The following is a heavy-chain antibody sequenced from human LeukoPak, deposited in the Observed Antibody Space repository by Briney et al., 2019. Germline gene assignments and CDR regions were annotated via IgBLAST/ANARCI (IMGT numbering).Heavy chain of an antibody. Sequence: SVKVSCKASGGTFSSYAISWVRQAPGQGLEWMGGIIPIFGTANYAQKFRGRVTITADESTSTAYMELSSLRSEDTAVYYCARDIVMGAAVAGHYYYYGMDVWGQGTTVTVSS. J-gene: IGHJ6*02. V-gene: IGHV1-69*13. CDR1: GGTFSSYA. D-gene: IGHD6-19*01. CDR3: ARDIVMGAAVAGHYYYYGMDV. CDR2: IIPIFGTA.